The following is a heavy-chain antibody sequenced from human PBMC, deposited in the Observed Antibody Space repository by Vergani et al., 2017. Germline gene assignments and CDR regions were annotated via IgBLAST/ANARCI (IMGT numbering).Heavy chain of an antibody. CDR1: GGSISSGDYS. V-gene: IGHV4-30-2*01. Sequence: QLQLQESGSGLVKPSQTLSLTCAVSGGSISSGDYSWSWIRQPPGKGLEWIGYIYHSGSTYYNPSLKSRVTISVDTSKNQFSLKLSSVTAADTAVYYCTRGGSGWYMRWGQGTLVTVSS. CDR3: TRGGSGWYMR. CDR2: IYHSGST. D-gene: IGHD6-19*01. J-gene: IGHJ4*02.